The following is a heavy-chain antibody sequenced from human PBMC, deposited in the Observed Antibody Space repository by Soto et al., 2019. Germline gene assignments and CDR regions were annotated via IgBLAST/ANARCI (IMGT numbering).Heavy chain of an antibody. V-gene: IGHV4-39*01. Sequence: SETLSLTCSVSGYSVTSSDYYWAWIRQPPGKGLEWIGSMFYSGLTYYNPSLKSRVTLSVDTSKNQFSVRLNSVTAADTAVYYCARVGGVYGMDVWGQGTTVTVSS. CDR2: MFYSGLT. J-gene: IGHJ6*02. CDR3: ARVGGVYGMDV. D-gene: IGHD3-16*01. CDR1: GYSVTSSDYY.